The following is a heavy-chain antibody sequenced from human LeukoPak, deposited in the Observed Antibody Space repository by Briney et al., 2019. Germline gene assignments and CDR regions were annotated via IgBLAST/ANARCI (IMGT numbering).Heavy chain of an antibody. CDR2: INHSGST. Sequence: SETLSLTCAVYGGSFSGYYWSWIRQPPGKGLEWIGEINHSGSTNYNPSLKSRVTISVDTSKNQFSLKLSSVTAADTAVYYCARSPNWNDGTFDIWGQGTMVTVSS. J-gene: IGHJ3*02. D-gene: IGHD1-1*01. CDR1: GGSFSGYY. CDR3: ARSPNWNDGTFDI. V-gene: IGHV4-34*01.